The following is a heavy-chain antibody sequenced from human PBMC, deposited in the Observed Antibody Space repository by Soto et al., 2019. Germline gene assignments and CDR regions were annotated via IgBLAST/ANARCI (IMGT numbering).Heavy chain of an antibody. Sequence: GGSLRLSCAASGFTFDDYAMHWVRQAPGKGLEWVSLISWDGGSTYYADSVKGRFTISRDNSKNSLYLQMNSLRAEDSALYYCAKDMIVRTRAVAVTGVPDYWGQGTLVTVSS. D-gene: IGHD6-19*01. CDR1: GFTFDDYA. V-gene: IGHV3-43D*03. CDR3: AKDMIVRTRAVAVTGVPDY. J-gene: IGHJ4*02. CDR2: ISWDGGST.